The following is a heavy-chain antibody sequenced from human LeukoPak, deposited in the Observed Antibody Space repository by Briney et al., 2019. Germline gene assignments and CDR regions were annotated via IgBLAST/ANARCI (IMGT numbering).Heavy chain of an antibody. D-gene: IGHD6-13*01. CDR1: GYTFTSYD. J-gene: IGHJ4*02. V-gene: IGHV1-8*01. CDR3: ARGILRQQLVHTY. Sequence: ASVKVSCKASGYTFTSYDINWVRQATGQGLEWMGWMNPNSGNTGYAQKFQGRVTMTRNTSISTAYMELSTLRSEDTAVYYCARGILRQQLVHTYWGQGTLVTVSS. CDR2: MNPNSGNT.